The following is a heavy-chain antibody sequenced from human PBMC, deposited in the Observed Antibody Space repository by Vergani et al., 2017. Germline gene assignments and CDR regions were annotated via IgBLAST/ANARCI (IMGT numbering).Heavy chain of an antibody. Sequence: QVQLVESGGGLVKPGGSLRLSCAASGFTFSDYYMSWIRQAPGKGLEWVSSISSSSSYIYYADSVKGRFTISRDNAKNSLYLQMNSLRAEDTAVYYCARVTSMEDAFDIWGQGTMVTVSS. CDR1: GFTFSDYY. CDR3: ARVTSMEDAFDI. J-gene: IGHJ3*02. V-gene: IGHV3-11*06. CDR2: ISSSSSYI. D-gene: IGHD2-21*02.